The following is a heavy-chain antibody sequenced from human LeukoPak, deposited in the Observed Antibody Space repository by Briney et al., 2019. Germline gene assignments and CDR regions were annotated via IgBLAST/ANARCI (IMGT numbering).Heavy chain of an antibody. CDR3: ARGQGQLANYDAFDI. Sequence: PSETLSLTCTVSGGSISSGDYYWSWIRQPPGKGLEWIGYIYYSGSTNYNPSLKSRVTISVDTSKNQFSLKLSSVTAADTAVYYCARGQGQLANYDAFDIWGQGTMVTVSS. CDR1: GGSISSGDYY. J-gene: IGHJ3*02. D-gene: IGHD6-6*01. CDR2: IYYSGST. V-gene: IGHV4-30-4*01.